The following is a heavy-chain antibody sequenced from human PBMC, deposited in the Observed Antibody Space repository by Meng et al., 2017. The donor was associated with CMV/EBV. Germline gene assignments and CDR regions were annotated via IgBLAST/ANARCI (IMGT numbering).Heavy chain of an antibody. CDR3: ARIAAAGRFDY. Sequence: QRTLNELGPTLVKPSRTLTFTCHCSGFSLSTSGGGVGWIRKRAGKDLEWLALIYWDDDKRYSPSLKSRLTITKDTSKNQVVLTMTNMDPVDTATYYCARIAAAGRFDYWGQGTLVTVSS. V-gene: IGHV2-5*02. CDR2: IYWDDDK. CDR1: GFSLSTSGGG. J-gene: IGHJ4*02. D-gene: IGHD6-13*01.